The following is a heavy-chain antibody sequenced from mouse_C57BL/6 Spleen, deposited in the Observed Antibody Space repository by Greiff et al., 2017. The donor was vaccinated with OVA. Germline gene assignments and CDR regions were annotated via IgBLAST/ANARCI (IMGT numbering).Heavy chain of an antibody. CDR2: IHPNSGST. Sequence: QVQLQQPGAELVKPGASVKLSCKASGYTFTSYWMHWAKQRPGQGLEWIGMIHPNSGSTNYNEKFKSKATLTVDKSSSTAYMQLSSLTSEDSAVYYCARKGAFITTVVAPFDYWGQGTTLTVSS. CDR3: ARKGAFITTVVAPFDY. D-gene: IGHD1-1*01. J-gene: IGHJ2*01. V-gene: IGHV1-64*01. CDR1: GYTFTSYW.